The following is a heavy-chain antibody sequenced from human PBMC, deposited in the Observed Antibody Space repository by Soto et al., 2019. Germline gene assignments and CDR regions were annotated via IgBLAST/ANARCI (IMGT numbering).Heavy chain of an antibody. CDR1: GFTFSSYG. Sequence: QVQLVESGGGVVQPGRSLRLSCAASGFTFSSYGMHWVRQAPGKGLEWVAVIWYDGSNKYYADSVKGRFTISRDNSKNTLYLQMNSLRAEDTAVYYCARDPARGAPYNWFDPWGQGTLVTVSS. CDR2: IWYDGSNK. CDR3: ARDPARGAPYNWFDP. V-gene: IGHV3-33*01. J-gene: IGHJ5*02. D-gene: IGHD3-10*01.